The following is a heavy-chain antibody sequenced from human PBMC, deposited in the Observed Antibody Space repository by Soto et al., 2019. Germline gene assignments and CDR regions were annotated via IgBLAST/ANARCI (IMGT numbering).Heavy chain of an antibody. D-gene: IGHD6-19*01. V-gene: IGHV3-30*18. CDR3: AKDLEVAGKTYYYYGMDV. CDR1: GFTFSSYG. J-gene: IGHJ6*02. CDR2: ISYDGSNK. Sequence: GGSLRLSCAASGFTFSSYGMHWVRQAPGKGLEWVAVISYDGSNKYYADSVKGRFTISRDNSKNTLYLQMNSLRAEDTAVYYCAKDLEVAGKTYYYYGMDVWGQGTTVTVSS.